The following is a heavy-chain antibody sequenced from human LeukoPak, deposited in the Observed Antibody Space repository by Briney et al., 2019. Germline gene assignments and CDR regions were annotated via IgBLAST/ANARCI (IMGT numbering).Heavy chain of an antibody. CDR2: TITFFRTA. D-gene: IGHD2-2*01. CDR1: GGTFTSYA. Sequence: SVKVSCKASGGTFTSYATSWVRQAPGHALERMGRTITFFRTAHYPQKFQGRVTITADKSTSTAYMELSGLRSEDTAVYYCARGSGVVVPAAISRPYYYYGMDVWGQGTTVTVSS. J-gene: IGHJ6*02. V-gene: IGHV1-69*06. CDR3: ARGSGVVVPAAISRPYYYYGMDV.